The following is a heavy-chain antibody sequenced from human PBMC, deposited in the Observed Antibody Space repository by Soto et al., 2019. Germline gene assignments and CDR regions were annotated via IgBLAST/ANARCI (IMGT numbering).Heavy chain of an antibody. Sequence: SVKVSCKASGGTFSSYAISWVRQAPGQGLEWMGGIIPIFGTANYAQKFQGRVTITADESTSTAYMELSSLRSEDTAVYYCARDYYDSSGYYYYYHGMDVWGQGTTVTVSS. CDR3: ARDYYDSSGYYYYYHGMDV. D-gene: IGHD3-22*01. J-gene: IGHJ6*02. CDR1: GGTFSSYA. V-gene: IGHV1-69*13. CDR2: IIPIFGTA.